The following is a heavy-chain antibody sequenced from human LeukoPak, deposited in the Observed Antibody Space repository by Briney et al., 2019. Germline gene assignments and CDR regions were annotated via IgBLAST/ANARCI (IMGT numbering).Heavy chain of an antibody. V-gene: IGHV3-30*02. Sequence: GGSLRLSCSASGFTFSNYGMNWVRQAPGKGLEWVAVIWYGESNKYYADSVKGRFTISRDNSKNTLYLQMNSLRAEDTAVYYCAKGATSCSSTSCPDTFDIWGQGTMVTVSS. J-gene: IGHJ3*02. D-gene: IGHD2-2*01. CDR3: AKGATSCSSTSCPDTFDI. CDR2: IWYGESNK. CDR1: GFTFSNYG.